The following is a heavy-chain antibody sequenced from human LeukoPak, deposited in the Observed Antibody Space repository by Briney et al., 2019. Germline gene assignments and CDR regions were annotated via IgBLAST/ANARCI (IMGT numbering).Heavy chain of an antibody. D-gene: IGHD1-1*01. Sequence: GGSLRLSCAASGFTFSNYAMSWVRQAPGKGLEWVSAISGRAGTTYYADSVKGRFTISRDNSKSTLYLQMVSLTVEDTAKYYCAKATGNLGNWGQGTLVTVSS. J-gene: IGHJ4*02. CDR2: ISGRAGTT. V-gene: IGHV3-23*01. CDR1: GFTFSNYA. CDR3: AKATGNLGN.